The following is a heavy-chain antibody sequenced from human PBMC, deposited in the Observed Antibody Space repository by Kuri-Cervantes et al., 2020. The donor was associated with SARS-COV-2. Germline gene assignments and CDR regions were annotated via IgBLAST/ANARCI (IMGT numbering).Heavy chain of an antibody. J-gene: IGHJ4*02. CDR2: IKCDGSEK. Sequence: GESLKISCAASGFTFSSSWMHWVCQAPEKGLEWVADIKCDGSEKYYVDSVKGRLTISRDNAKNSLYLQMNSLRAEDTAVYYCAKGGYYDILTDFDYWGQGTLVTVSS. V-gene: IGHV3-52*01. D-gene: IGHD3-9*01. CDR3: AKGGYYDILTDFDY. CDR1: GFTFSSSW.